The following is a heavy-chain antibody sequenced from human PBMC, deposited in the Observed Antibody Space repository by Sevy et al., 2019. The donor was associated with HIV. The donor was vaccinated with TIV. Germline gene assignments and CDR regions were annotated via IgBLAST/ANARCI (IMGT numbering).Heavy chain of an antibody. Sequence: ASVKVSCKVSGYTLTKLSMHWVRQTPGKGLEWMTTFDPEDGDPEDGKTIYAQKFLGRVTMTEDTSTDTAYMELSSLRSEDTAVYYCATTKDYYDSSGYPFDSWGLGTLVTVSS. D-gene: IGHD3-22*01. J-gene: IGHJ4*02. CDR2: FDPEDGDPEDGKT. CDR3: ATTKDYYDSSGYPFDS. V-gene: IGHV1-24*01. CDR1: GYTLTKLS.